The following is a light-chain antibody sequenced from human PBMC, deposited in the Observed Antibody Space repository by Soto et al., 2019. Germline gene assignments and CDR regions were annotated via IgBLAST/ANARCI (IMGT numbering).Light chain of an antibody. CDR3: SSYAGNKNV. CDR2: EVS. CDR1: SSDVGGYNY. J-gene: IGLJ1*01. Sequence: QSVLTQPPSASGSPGQSVTISCAGTSSDVGGYNYVSWYQQHPGKAPKLMIYEVSKRPSGVPDRFSGSKSGNTASLTVSGLPAEDEADYYCSSYAGNKNVFGTGTKVTVL. V-gene: IGLV2-8*01.